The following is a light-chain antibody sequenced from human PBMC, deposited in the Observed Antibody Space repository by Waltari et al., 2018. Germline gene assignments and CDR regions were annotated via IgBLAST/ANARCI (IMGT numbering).Light chain of an antibody. CDR3: QQYDDSPT. Sequence: EIVLTQSPGTLSLSPGERASLSCRASQRGSNNYLAWYQQKPGQAPRLVMYGASARATGIPDRISGSGSGTDFTLTISRLDPEDFAVYYCQQYDDSPTFGQGTKLEIK. CDR1: QRGSNNY. V-gene: IGKV3-20*01. J-gene: IGKJ2*01. CDR2: GAS.